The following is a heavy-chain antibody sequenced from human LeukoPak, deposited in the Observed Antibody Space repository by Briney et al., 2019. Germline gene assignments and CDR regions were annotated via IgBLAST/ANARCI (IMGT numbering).Heavy chain of an antibody. J-gene: IGHJ5*02. CDR1: GGSINNYF. CDR3: ASKTYYYASGNSDPPSFDP. CDR2: IICSGGT. Sequence: RSAETLSLTCDVSGGSINNYFWSWIRQPPGKGLEWVGDIICSGGTNYNPSFKSRVTMSTDTSNNPYSLRLSHVNAPDTAVYYCASKTYYYASGNSDPPSFDPWGPGTLVTVS. V-gene: IGHV4-4*08. D-gene: IGHD3-10*01.